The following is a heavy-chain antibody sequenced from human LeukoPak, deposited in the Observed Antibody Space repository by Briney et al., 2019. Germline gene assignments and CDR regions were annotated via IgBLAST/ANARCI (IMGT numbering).Heavy chain of an antibody. CDR3: AGLAVAGTGGAFDI. CDR1: GFTFSSYA. CDR2: ISGSGGST. V-gene: IGHV3-23*01. D-gene: IGHD6-19*01. J-gene: IGHJ3*02. Sequence: PGGSLRLSCAASGFTFSSYAMSWVRQARGKGLEWVSGISGSGGSTYYADSVKGRFTISRDNSKNTLYLQMNSLRAEDTAVYYCAGLAVAGTGGAFDIWGQGTMVTVSS.